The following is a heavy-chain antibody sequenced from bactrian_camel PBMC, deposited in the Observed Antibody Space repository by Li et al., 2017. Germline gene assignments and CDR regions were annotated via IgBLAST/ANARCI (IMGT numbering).Heavy chain of an antibody. CDR3: TATGGSWWGCRDIEKY. Sequence: HVQLVESGGGSVQTGGSLRLSCAVPGLTASTACLAWFRQAPGMEPEGVAAVDTAGLTTYTYAVQGRFTISRDNAKNMLYLQMNDLKTDDTGMYYCTATGGSWWGCRDIEKYSSQGTQVTVS. J-gene: IGHJ4*01. CDR1: GLTASTAC. CDR2: VDTAGLTT. D-gene: IGHD2*01. V-gene: IGHV3S1*01.